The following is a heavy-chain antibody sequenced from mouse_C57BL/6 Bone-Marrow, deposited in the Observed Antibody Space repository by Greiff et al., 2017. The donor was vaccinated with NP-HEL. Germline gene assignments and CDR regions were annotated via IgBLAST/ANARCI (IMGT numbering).Heavy chain of an antibody. V-gene: IGHV5-4*01. Sequence: EVQLVESGGGLVKPGGSLKLSCAASGFTFSSYAMSWVRQTPEKRREWVATISDGGSYTYYPDNVKGRFTISRDNAKNNLYLQMSHLKSEDTAMYYCARVLGGNYDYAMDYWGQGTSVTVSS. CDR1: GFTFSSYA. CDR2: ISDGGSYT. D-gene: IGHD2-1*01. J-gene: IGHJ4*01. CDR3: ARVLGGNYDYAMDY.